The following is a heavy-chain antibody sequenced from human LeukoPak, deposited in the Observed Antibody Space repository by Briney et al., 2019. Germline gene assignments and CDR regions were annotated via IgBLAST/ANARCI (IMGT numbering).Heavy chain of an antibody. J-gene: IGHJ4*02. CDR2: IYPGDSDT. V-gene: IGHV5-51*01. Sequence: GESLKISCKGSGYSFTSYWIGWVRQMPGKGLEWMGIIYPGDSDTRYSPSFQGQVTISADKSISTAYLQWSSLKASDTAMYYYARQYYDSSGYYPYFDYWGQGTLVTDSS. CDR1: GYSFTSYW. CDR3: ARQYYDSSGYYPYFDY. D-gene: IGHD3-22*01.